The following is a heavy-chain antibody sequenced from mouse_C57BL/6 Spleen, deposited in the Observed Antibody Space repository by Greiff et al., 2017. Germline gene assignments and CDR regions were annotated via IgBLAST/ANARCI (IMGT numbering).Heavy chain of an antibody. CDR3: ARPRAPYYAMDY. CDR1: GFTFSDYG. CDR2: ISSGSSTI. D-gene: IGHD3-3*01. V-gene: IGHV5-17*01. Sequence: DVKLVESGGGLVKPGGSLKLSCAASGFTFSDYGMHWVRQAPEKGLEWVAYISSGSSTIYYADTVKGRFTISRDNAKNTLFLQMTSLRSEDTAMYYCARPRAPYYAMDYWGQGTSVTVSS. J-gene: IGHJ4*01.